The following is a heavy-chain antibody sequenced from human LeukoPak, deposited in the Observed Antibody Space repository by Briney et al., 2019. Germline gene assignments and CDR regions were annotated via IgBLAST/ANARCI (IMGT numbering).Heavy chain of an antibody. CDR2: INSDGSST. Sequence: PGGSLRLSCAASGFTFSSYWMHWVRQAPGKGLVWVSRINSDGSSTSYADSVKGRFTISRDNAKNPLYLQMNSLRAEDTALYYCANTLYAYSSGWYEAFDIWGQGTMVTVSS. J-gene: IGHJ3*02. CDR1: GFTFSSYW. CDR3: ANTLYAYSSGWYEAFDI. D-gene: IGHD6-19*01. V-gene: IGHV3-74*01.